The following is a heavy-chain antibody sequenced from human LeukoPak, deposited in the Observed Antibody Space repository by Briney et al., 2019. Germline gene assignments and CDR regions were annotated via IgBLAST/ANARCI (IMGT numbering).Heavy chain of an antibody. Sequence: GRSLRLSCAASGFTFSSYAMHWVRQAPGKGLEWVAVISYDGSNKYYADSVKGRFTISRDNSKNTLYLQMNSLRAEDTAVYYCARGDYSSGYWPSNYYYYYMEVWGKGTTVTISS. CDR1: GFTFSSYA. V-gene: IGHV3-30*04. D-gene: IGHD3-22*01. CDR3: ARGDYSSGYWPSNYYYYYMEV. CDR2: ISYDGSNK. J-gene: IGHJ6*03.